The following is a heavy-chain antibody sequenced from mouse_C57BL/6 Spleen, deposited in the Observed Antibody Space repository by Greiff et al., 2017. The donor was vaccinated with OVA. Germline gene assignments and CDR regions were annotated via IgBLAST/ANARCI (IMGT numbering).Heavy chain of an antibody. CDR1: GYAFRSSW. CDR2: IYPGDGDT. D-gene: IGHD4-1*01. J-gene: IGHJ4*01. CDR3: ARSGTGTRAMDY. V-gene: IGHV1-80*01. Sequence: QVQLQQSGAELVKPGASVKISCKASGYAFRSSWMNWVKQRPGKGLEWIGQIYPGDGDTNYNGKFKGKATLTADKSSSTAYMQLSSLTSEDSAVYFCARSGTGTRAMDYWGQGTSVTVSS.